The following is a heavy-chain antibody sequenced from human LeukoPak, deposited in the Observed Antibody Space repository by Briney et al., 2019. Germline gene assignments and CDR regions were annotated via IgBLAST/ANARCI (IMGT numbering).Heavy chain of an antibody. J-gene: IGHJ4*02. CDR2: INHSGST. Sequence: SETLSLTCAVYGGSFSGYYWSWIRQPPGKGLEWIGEINHSGSTNYNPSLKSRVTISVDTSKNQFSLKLSSVTAADTAVYYCASYDSSGSLDYWGQGTLVTVSS. CDR3: ASYDSSGSLDY. CDR1: GGSFSGYY. D-gene: IGHD3-22*01. V-gene: IGHV4-34*01.